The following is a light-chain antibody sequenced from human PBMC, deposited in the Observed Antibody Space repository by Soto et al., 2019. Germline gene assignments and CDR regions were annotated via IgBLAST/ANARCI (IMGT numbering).Light chain of an antibody. V-gene: IGLV2-23*01. J-gene: IGLJ1*01. CDR2: ERS. CDR1: SIDFGTNNL. Sequence: QSVLAQPASVSGSPGQSITISFTGASIDFGTNNLVSWYQHHPGKVPNLIIYERSKRPSGVSDRFSGSKSGNTASLTISGLQAEDEADYYCCSFTSYNTHVFGAGTKVTVL. CDR3: CSFTSYNTHV.